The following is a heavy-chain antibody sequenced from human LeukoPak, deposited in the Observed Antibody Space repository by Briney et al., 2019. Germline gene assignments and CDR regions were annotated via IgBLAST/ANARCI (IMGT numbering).Heavy chain of an antibody. V-gene: IGHV1-2*02. Sequence: AASVKVSCKASGYTFTGYYMHWVRQAPGQGLEWMGWINPNSGGTNYAQKFQGRVTMTRDTSISTAYMELGRLRSDDTAVYYCAGDKTYYYDSSGYEFDYWGQGTLVTVSS. CDR2: INPNSGGT. CDR1: GYTFTGYY. J-gene: IGHJ4*02. CDR3: AGDKTYYYDSSGYEFDY. D-gene: IGHD3-22*01.